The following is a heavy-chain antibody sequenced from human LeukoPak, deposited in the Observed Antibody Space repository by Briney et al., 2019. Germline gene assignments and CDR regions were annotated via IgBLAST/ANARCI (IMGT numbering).Heavy chain of an antibody. CDR2: ISSSSSSI. CDR3: ARDDNSSGYWGLIDY. D-gene: IGHD3-22*01. Sequence: GGSLRLSCAASGFTFSSHSMNWVRQAPGKGLEWVSYISSSSSSIYYADSVKGRFTISRDNAKNSLYLQMNSLRAEDTAVYYCARDDNSSGYWGLIDYWGQGTLVTVSS. J-gene: IGHJ4*02. CDR1: GFTFSSHS. V-gene: IGHV3-48*04.